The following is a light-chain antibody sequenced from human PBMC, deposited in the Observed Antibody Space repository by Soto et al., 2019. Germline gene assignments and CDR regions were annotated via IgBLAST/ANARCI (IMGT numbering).Light chain of an antibody. CDR2: DAS. CDR1: QSVSSSY. J-gene: IGKJ5*01. CDR3: QPRSNWPPIT. V-gene: IGKV3D-20*02. Sequence: ENLVTQATGTLSFSPGDTATLSCMASQSVSSSYLAWYQQKPGQAPRLLIYDASNTATGIPARFSGSGSGTDFTLTISSLEPEDFAVYDCQPRSNWPPITLGQGTRLEIK.